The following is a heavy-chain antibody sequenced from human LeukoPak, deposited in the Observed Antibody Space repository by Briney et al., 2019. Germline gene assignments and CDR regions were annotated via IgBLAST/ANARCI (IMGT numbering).Heavy chain of an antibody. V-gene: IGHV1-69*13. CDR3: ARLDEYSSSSRYYGMDV. CDR2: IIPIFGTA. Sequence: VASVKVSCKASGGTFSSYGISWVRQAPGQGLEWTGGIIPIFGTANYAQKFQGRVTITADESTSTAYMELSSLRSEDTAVYYCARLDEYSSSSRYYGMDVWGQGTTVTVSS. D-gene: IGHD6-6*01. CDR1: GGTFSSYG. J-gene: IGHJ6*02.